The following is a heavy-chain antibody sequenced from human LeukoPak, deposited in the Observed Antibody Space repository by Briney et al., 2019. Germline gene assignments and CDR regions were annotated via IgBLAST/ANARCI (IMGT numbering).Heavy chain of an antibody. CDR2: IYYSGST. J-gene: IGHJ4*02. Sequence: PSQTLSLTCTVSGGSISSGGYYWSWIRQHPGKGLEWIGYIYYSGSTYYNPSLKSRVTISVDTSKNQFSLKLSSVTAADTAVYYCARGASPRSSGYPFDYWGQGTLVTVSS. V-gene: IGHV4-31*03. D-gene: IGHD3-22*01. CDR3: ARGASPRSSGYPFDY. CDR1: GGSISSGGYY.